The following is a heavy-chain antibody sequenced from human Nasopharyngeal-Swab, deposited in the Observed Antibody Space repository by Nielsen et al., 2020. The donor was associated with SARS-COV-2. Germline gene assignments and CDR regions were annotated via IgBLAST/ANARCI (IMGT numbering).Heavy chain of an antibody. CDR2: ISYDRSNK. J-gene: IGHJ4*02. D-gene: IGHD1-26*01. CDR3: ARGYSGSYYSPFDY. CDR1: GFTISSYA. V-gene: IGHV3-30-3*01. Sequence: LSLTCAASGFTISSYAMHWVRQAPGKGLEGLAVISYDRSNKYYAHSVKGRVTISRDNSKNTLYLQLSRLRAEDTAVYYCARGYSGSYYSPFDYGGQGTLVTLSS.